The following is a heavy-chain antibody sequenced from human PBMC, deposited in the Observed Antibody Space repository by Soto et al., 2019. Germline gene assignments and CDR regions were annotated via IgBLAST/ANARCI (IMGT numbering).Heavy chain of an antibody. J-gene: IGHJ5*02. CDR1: GGSISSGDYY. CDR2: IYYSGST. Sequence: SETLSLTCTVSGGSISSGDYYWSWIRQPPGKGLEWIGYIYYSGSTYYNPSLKSRVTISVDTSKNQFSLKLSSVTAADTAVYYCARDGRLDSSGGNWFDPWGQGTLVTVSS. CDR3: ARDGRLDSSGGNWFDP. D-gene: IGHD3-22*01. V-gene: IGHV4-30-4*01.